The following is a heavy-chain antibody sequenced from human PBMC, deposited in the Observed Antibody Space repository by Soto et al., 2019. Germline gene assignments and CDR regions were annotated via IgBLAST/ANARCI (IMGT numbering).Heavy chain of an antibody. D-gene: IGHD3-3*01. J-gene: IGHJ4*02. CDR2: ISGSGGST. Sequence: PGGSLRLSCAASGCTFSTYTMSWVRQAPGKGLEWVSAISGSGGSTSYADSVQGRFTSSRDNPKNTLYLQMNSLRAEDTAVYYCSFCVILAARQHFDYWCQGTLVTVFS. CDR3: SFCVILAARQHFDY. CDR1: GCTFSTYT. V-gene: IGHV3-23*01.